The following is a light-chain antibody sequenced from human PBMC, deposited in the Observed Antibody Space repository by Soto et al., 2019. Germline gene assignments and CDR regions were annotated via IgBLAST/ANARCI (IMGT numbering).Light chain of an antibody. Sequence: QSVLTQPASVSGSPGQSITISCTGTSSDVGNYNLVSWYQQHPGKAPKLMIYEDSKRPSGVSNRFSGSKSGNTASLTISGLQAEDEADYYCCSYAGSSTVVFGGGTKVTVL. J-gene: IGLJ2*01. CDR3: CSYAGSSTVV. CDR2: EDS. V-gene: IGLV2-23*01. CDR1: SSDVGNYNL.